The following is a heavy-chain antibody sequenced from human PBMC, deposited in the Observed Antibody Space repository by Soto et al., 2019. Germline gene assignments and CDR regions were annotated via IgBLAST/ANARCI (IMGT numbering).Heavy chain of an antibody. D-gene: IGHD1-26*01. CDR1: GFTFSRYS. J-gene: IGHJ5*02. V-gene: IGHV3-21*02. CDR3: ARDLWSMGPTYTNWFDP. CDR2: LSGDSVYI. Sequence: DVQVVESGGGLVKPGGSLRLSCTASGFTFSRYSMNWVRQVPGKGLEWVSCLSGDSVYIYYSESVKGRFTISRDNTKNTLYLQMDSLRPDDTAVYYCARDLWSMGPTYTNWFDPWGQGTLVTVSS.